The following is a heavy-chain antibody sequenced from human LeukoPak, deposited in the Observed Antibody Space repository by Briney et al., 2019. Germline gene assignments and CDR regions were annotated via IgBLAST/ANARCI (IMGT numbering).Heavy chain of an antibody. CDR3: ASPPLGDSGRYSAVHH. CDR1: GFPFSDYY. Sequence: PGGSLRLSCAASGFPFSDYYMTWIRQAPGKGLECLAYMSETGNNIHYADSVRGRFTISRDNAKNSVHLQMNSLRAEDTAVYYCASPPLGDSGRYSAVHHWGQGTLVTVSS. D-gene: IGHD1-26*01. J-gene: IGHJ5*02. CDR2: MSETGNNI. V-gene: IGHV3-11*01.